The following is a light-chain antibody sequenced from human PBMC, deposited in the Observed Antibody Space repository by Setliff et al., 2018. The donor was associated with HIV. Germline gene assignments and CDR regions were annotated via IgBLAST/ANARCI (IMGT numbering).Light chain of an antibody. V-gene: IGLV2-14*01. CDR2: EVS. CDR1: SSDVGGHNS. Sequence: QSALTQPASVSGSLGQSITISCTGTSSDVGGHNSVYWYQQHPGKAPKLMISEVSNRPSGVSNRFSGSKSGNTASLTIAGLQPEDEADYYCSSYSSSRPRVFGTGTKVTVL. J-gene: IGLJ1*01. CDR3: SSYSSSRPRV.